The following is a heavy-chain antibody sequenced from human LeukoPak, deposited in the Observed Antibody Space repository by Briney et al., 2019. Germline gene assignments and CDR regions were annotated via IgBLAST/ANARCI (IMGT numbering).Heavy chain of an antibody. J-gene: IGHJ4*02. CDR1: GGSTASNTYY. Sequence: KSSETLSLTCTVSGGSTASNTYYWGWIRQPPGKGLEWIGSIYYSGSTYYNPSLKSRVTISVDTSKNQFSLKLNSLTAADTAVYCCARHRTSYNPFDYWGQGILVTISS. V-gene: IGHV4-39*01. CDR3: ARHRTSYNPFDY. CDR2: IYYSGST. D-gene: IGHD1-14*01.